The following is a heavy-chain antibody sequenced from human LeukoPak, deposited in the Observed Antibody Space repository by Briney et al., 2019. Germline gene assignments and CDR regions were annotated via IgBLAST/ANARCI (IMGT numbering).Heavy chain of an antibody. D-gene: IGHD6-13*01. Sequence: SQTLSLTCTVSGGSISSGDYYWSWIRQPPGKGLEWIGYIYYSGSTYYNPSLKSRVTISVDTSKNQFSLKLSSVTAADTAVYYCARRYSSSWYHWFDPWGQGTLVTVSS. CDR1: GGSISSGDYY. CDR2: IYYSGST. V-gene: IGHV4-30-4*01. J-gene: IGHJ5*02. CDR3: ARRYSSSWYHWFDP.